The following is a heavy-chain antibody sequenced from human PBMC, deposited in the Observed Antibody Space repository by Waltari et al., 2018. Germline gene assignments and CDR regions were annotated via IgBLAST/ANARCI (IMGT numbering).Heavy chain of an antibody. D-gene: IGHD6-13*01. J-gene: IGHJ4*02. CDR1: CGSFSGYY. CDR2: INHSGST. Sequence: VQLQQWGAGLLKPSETLSLTCAVYCGSFSGYYWSWIRQTPGKGLEWIGEINHSGSTNYNPSLKSRVTISVDTSKNQFSRKLSSVTAADTAGYYCAGLGLQQLVRELFDYWGQGTLVTVSS. V-gene: IGHV4-34*01. CDR3: AGLGLQQLVRELFDY.